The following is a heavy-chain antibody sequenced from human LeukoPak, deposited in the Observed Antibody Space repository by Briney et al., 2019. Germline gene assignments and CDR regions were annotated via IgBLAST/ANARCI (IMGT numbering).Heavy chain of an antibody. V-gene: IGHV3-30*18. CDR1: GFTFSSYG. CDR2: ISYDGTNK. J-gene: IGHJ4*02. Sequence: GGSLRLSCAASGFTFSSYGMHWVRQAPGKGLEWVAVISYDGTNKFYGDSVKGRFTIFRDNSKNTLYLQMNSLRAEDTALYYCAKERARTTFLDNWGQGSLVTVSS. CDR3: AKERARTTFLDN. D-gene: IGHD1-1*01.